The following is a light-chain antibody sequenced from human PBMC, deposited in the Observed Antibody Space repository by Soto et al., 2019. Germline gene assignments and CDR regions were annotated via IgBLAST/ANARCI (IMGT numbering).Light chain of an antibody. CDR3: SSYTSSNIRL. CDR2: EVS. J-gene: IGLJ3*02. CDR1: SSDIAHNY. V-gene: IGLV2-14*01. Sequence: QSALTQPASVSGSPGQSITISCTGTSSDIAHNYVSWYQHHPGKAPKLVIFEVSNRPSEISTRFSGSKSGNTASLTISGLQAEDEADYYCSSYTSSNIRLFGGGTKLTVL.